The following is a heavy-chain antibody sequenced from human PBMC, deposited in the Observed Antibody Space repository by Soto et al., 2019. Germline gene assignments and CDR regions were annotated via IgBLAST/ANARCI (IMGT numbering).Heavy chain of an antibody. V-gene: IGHV3-15*01. CDR2: VKSIPHDGTA. CDR3: GASIVSGACDV. CDR1: GFNVINAW. D-gene: IGHD1-26*01. J-gene: IGHJ3*01. Sequence: EVQLVESGGGLIKPGESLRLSCAASGFNVINAWMTWIRQAPGKGLDYVGRVKSIPHDGTADYAAPVNGRFAISRDESTNTLYLQMNSLTTADTAMYYCGASIVSGACDVWGQGTMVTVSS.